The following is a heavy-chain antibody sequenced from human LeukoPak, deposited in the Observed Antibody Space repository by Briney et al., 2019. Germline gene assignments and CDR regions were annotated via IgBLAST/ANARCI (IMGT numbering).Heavy chain of an antibody. V-gene: IGHV3-9*01. D-gene: IGHD3-10*01. CDR2: ISWNSGSI. CDR3: AKDIGLLWFGRAFDY. CDR1: GFTFDDYA. Sequence: PGGSLRLSCAASGFTFDDYAMHWVRQAPGKGLEWVSGISWNSGSIGYADSVKGRFTISRDNAKNSLYLQMNSLRAEDTALYYCAKDIGLLWFGRAFDYWGQGTLVTVSS. J-gene: IGHJ4*02.